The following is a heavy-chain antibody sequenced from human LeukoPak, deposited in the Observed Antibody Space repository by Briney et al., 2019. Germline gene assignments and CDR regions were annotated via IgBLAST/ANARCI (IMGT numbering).Heavy chain of an antibody. V-gene: IGHV1-69*01. Sequence: SVKVSCKASGGTFSSYAISWVRQAPGQVLEWMGGIIPIFGTANYAQKFQGRVTITADESTSTAYMELSSLRSEDTAVYYCAADYDILTGYFPLDYWGQGTLVTVSS. CDR1: GGTFSSYA. CDR3: AADYDILTGYFPLDY. J-gene: IGHJ4*02. D-gene: IGHD3-9*01. CDR2: IIPIFGTA.